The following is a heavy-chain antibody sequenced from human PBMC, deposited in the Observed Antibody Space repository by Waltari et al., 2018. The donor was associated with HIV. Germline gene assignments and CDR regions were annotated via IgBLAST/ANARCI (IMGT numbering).Heavy chain of an antibody. CDR1: GFTFSTYW. CDR2: SHNERSST. CDR3: TRDGGGHPFVGYGMDV. D-gene: IGHD3-16*01. Sequence: EVQLVESGGVLVQPGGSLRLSCAASGFTFSTYWMHWVGQGPGKGLVWGSGSHNERSSTSYADSVKGRFTISRDNAKNTLFLQMNSLRVEDTAVYYCTRDGGGHPFVGYGMDVWGQGTTVTVSS. J-gene: IGHJ6*02. V-gene: IGHV3-74*01.